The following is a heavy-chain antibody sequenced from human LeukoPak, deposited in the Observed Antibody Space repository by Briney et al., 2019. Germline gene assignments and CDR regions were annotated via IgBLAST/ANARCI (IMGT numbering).Heavy chain of an antibody. D-gene: IGHD2-2*01. J-gene: IGHJ4*02. CDR2: IYYSGNT. CDR1: GDFIISGTYF. CDR3: ASGKDELPAAVVDS. V-gene: IGHV4-39*01. Sequence: SETLSLTCTVSGDFIISGTYFWAWIRKPPGKGLEWIGSIYYSGNTYYKPSLKSRVTISLDVTQFSLKLTSMTAADTAVYYCASGKDELPAAVVDSWGQGILVTVSS.